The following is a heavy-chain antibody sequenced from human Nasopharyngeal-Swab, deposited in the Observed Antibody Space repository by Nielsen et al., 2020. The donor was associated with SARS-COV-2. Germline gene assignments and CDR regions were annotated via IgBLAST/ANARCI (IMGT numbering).Heavy chain of an antibody. CDR3: ARGLSGIVPAPILGLGPYYYYYYMDV. Sequence: RQAPGKGPEWIAEINHSGSTNYNPSLKSRVTLSVDTSMNQVSLEVSSVTAADTAVYYCARGLSGIVPAPILGLGPYYYYYYMDVWGKGTTITVSS. D-gene: IGHD2-2*01. V-gene: IGHV4-34*01. CDR2: INHSGST. J-gene: IGHJ6*03.